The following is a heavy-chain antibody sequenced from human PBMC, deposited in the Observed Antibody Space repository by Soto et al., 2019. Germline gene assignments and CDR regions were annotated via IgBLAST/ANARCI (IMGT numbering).Heavy chain of an antibody. Sequence: QVQLVQSGAEVKKPGSSVKVSCKASGGTFSSYAISWVRQAPGQGLEWMGGIIPIFGTANYAQKFQGRVTITADESTSTAYMELGSRRSEDTAVYYCARDMRSGITGNFADSHFDYWGQGTLGIFAS. CDR2: IIPIFGTA. CDR1: GGTFSSYA. CDR3: ARDMRSGITGNFADSHFDY. J-gene: IGHJ4*02. V-gene: IGHV1-69*01. D-gene: IGHD1-20*01.